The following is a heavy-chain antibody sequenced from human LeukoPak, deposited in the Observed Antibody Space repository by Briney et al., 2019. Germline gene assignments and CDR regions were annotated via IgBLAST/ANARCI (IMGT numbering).Heavy chain of an antibody. CDR2: ISGGGDTT. D-gene: IGHD3-10*02. V-gene: IGHV3-23*01. CDR3: AKDSHARGVNHFDF. Sequence: GGSLRLSCATSGFIFSSYDMSWVRQAPGKGLEWVSGISGGGDTTYYADSVKGRFTIARDNSQNTLYLEMLSLRLDDTAVYYCAKDSHARGVNHFDFWGQGTLVSVSS. J-gene: IGHJ4*02. CDR1: GFIFSSYD.